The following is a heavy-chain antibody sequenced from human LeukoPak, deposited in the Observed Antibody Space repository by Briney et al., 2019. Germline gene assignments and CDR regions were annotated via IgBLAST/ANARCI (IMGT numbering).Heavy chain of an antibody. CDR3: ARAFWIKASNQRGYSYGSYYYGMDV. V-gene: IGHV1-69*13. CDR2: IIPIFGTA. J-gene: IGHJ6*02. CDR1: GGTFSSYA. Sequence: ASVKVSCKASGGTFSSYAISWVRQAPGRGLEWMGGIIPIFGTANYAQKFQGRVTITADESTSTAYMELSSLRSEDTAVYYCARAFWIKASNQRGYSYGSYYYGMDVWGQGTTVTVSS. D-gene: IGHD5-18*01.